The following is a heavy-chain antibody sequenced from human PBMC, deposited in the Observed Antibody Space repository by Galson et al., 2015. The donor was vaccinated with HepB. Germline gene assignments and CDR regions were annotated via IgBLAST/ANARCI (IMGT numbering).Heavy chain of an antibody. CDR3: ARLRDGYHIDRGLFDY. CDR1: GFSLSTSGMC. CDR2: IDWDDDK. D-gene: IGHD5-24*01. Sequence: PALGKPTQTLTLTCTFSGFSLSTSGMCVSWIRQPPGKALEWLARIDWDDDKYYSTSLKTRLTISKDTSRNGVVLTMTNMDPVDTATYYSARLRDGYHIDRGLFDYWGQGTLVTVSS. V-gene: IGHV2-70*11. J-gene: IGHJ4*02.